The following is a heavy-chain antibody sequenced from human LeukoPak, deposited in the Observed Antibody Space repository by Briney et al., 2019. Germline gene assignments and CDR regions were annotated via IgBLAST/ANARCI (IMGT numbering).Heavy chain of an antibody. V-gene: IGHV4-31*03. Sequence: SETLSLSCTVSGGSISSVGYYWSWIRQHPGKGLEWIGYIYYSGSTYYNPSLKSRVTISVDTSKNQFSLKLSSVTAADTAVYYCARVLRSYYYGMDVWGQGTTVTVSS. CDR1: GGSISSVGYY. CDR2: IYYSGST. J-gene: IGHJ6*02. CDR3: ARVLRSYYYGMDV. D-gene: IGHD4-17*01.